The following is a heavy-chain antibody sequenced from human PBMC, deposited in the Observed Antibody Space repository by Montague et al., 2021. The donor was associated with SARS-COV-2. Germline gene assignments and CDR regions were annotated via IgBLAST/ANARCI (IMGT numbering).Heavy chain of an antibody. CDR2: VNQSGGT. J-gene: IGHJ4*02. D-gene: IGHD3-9*01. V-gene: IGHV4-34*01. CDR3: ARVPQYFEGFDS. Sequence: SETLSLTCAVLGGSLSNNYWTWVRQPPGKVLEWIGEVNQSGGTTHYNPSLKGRVKISVDRASNQMSLNLESVTAADTAVYYCARVPQYFEGFDSWGQGILVAVSS. CDR1: GGSLSNNY.